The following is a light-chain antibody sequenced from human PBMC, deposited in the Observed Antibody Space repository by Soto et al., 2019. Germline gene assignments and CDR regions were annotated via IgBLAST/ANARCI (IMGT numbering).Light chain of an antibody. Sequence: EIVLTQSPATLSLSPGERATLSCRASQSVSTYLAWYQHKPGQAPRLLIYGASNRASGIPARFSGSGSGTDFTLTISSLEPEDFAVYYCQQRSDWPHITFGQGTRLEMK. V-gene: IGKV3-11*01. J-gene: IGKJ5*01. CDR2: GAS. CDR3: QQRSDWPHIT. CDR1: QSVSTY.